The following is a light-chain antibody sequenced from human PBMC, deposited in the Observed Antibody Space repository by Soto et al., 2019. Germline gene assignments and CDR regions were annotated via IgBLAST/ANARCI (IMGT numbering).Light chain of an antibody. CDR3: QQYNSFSIT. V-gene: IGKV1-5*01. Sequence: DIQITQSNSTLSASVGDRVTITCRASQNISRWLAWYQQKPGKAPKLLIYDSSSLESGVPSRFSGSGSGTEFTLTISCLQPDDFATYYCQQYNSFSITFGQGTRLDI. CDR2: DSS. CDR1: QNISRW. J-gene: IGKJ5*01.